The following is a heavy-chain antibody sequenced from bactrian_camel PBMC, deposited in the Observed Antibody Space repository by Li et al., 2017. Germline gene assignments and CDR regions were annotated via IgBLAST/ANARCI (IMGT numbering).Heavy chain of an antibody. CDR2: IYLTAGAT. J-gene: IGHJ4*01. Sequence: HVQLVESGGGSVQAGGSLRLSCSISPAISHRNCMAWFRQVPGNEREGVAAIYLTAGATHYIDSVKDQFTISRDNAKNTVYLQMNSLSSEDTAMYYCTGYLSKDHEALSPYRLYNYWGQGTQVTVS. CDR3: TGYLSKDHEALSPYRLYNY. CDR1: PAISHRNC. V-gene: IGHV3S54*01. D-gene: IGHD1*01.